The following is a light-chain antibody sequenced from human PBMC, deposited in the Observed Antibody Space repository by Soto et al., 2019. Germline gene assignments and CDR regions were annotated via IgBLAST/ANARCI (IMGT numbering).Light chain of an antibody. CDR2: AAT. CDR3: QQANSIPPT. V-gene: IGKV1-12*01. J-gene: IGKJ4*01. Sequence: DIQMTQSPSSVSASVGDRVTITCRASHGITSRLAWYQQKPGKAPQFLIYAATSLQSGVPSRFSGSGSGTDFTLTISSLQPEDFATYYCQQANSIPPTFGGGTKVEIK. CDR1: HGITSR.